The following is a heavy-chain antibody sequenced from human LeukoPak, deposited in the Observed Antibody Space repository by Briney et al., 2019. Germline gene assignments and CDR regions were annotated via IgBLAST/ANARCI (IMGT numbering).Heavy chain of an antibody. V-gene: IGHV4-34*01. J-gene: IGHJ5*02. D-gene: IGHD3-10*01. CDR2: INHSGRT. CDR1: GGSFSGYF. CDR3: ASCFPSGSGNNWFHP. Sequence: SETLSLTCAVYGGSFSGYFWTWIRQPPGKGLEWIGEINHSGRTNYNPSLKSRVTISLDTSKNQFSLRLSSVTAADTAVYYCASCFPSGSGNNWFHPWGQGTLVTVSS.